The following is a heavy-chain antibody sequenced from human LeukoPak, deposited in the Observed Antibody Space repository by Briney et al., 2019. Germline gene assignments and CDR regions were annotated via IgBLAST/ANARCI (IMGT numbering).Heavy chain of an antibody. CDR2: IRSKANSYAT. Sequence: PGGSLRLSCAASGFTFSGSAMHWVRQASGKGLEWVGRIRSKANSYATAYAASVKGRFTISRDDSKNTAYLQMNSLKTEDTAVFYCTSTYYYDSSGYYYSYYMDVWGKGTTVTISS. CDR1: GFTFSGSA. V-gene: IGHV3-73*01. J-gene: IGHJ6*03. CDR3: TSTYYYDSSGYYYSYYMDV. D-gene: IGHD3-22*01.